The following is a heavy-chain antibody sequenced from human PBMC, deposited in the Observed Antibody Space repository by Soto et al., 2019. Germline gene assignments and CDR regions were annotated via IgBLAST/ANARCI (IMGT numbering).Heavy chain of an antibody. D-gene: IGHD2-15*01. J-gene: IGHJ4*02. V-gene: IGHV1-46*01. CDR1: GDTFTSYY. CDR3: ARVYCSGGGCYGIDY. Sequence: QVQLVQSGAEVKKPGASVKISCKASGDTFTSYYMHWVRQAPGQGLEWMGIINPSGDTSYAQKFQGRVTMTRETSTSTVYMELSSLRSEDTAVYYCARVYCSGGGCYGIDYWGQGTLVTVSS. CDR2: INPSGDT.